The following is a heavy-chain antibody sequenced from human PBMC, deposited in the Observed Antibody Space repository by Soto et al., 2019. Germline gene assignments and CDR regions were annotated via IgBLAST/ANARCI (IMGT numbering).Heavy chain of an antibody. Sequence: SQTLSLTCAISGDSVSSNSAAWNWIRQSPSRGLEWLGRTYYRSRWYNDYAVSVKSRIPVNPDTSKNQFSLHLNSVPPEDTAVYYCAGTTSLQWYYMDVWDKGTTVTVSS. J-gene: IGHJ6*03. CDR3: AGTTSLQWYYMDV. CDR1: GDSVSSNSAA. CDR2: TYYRSRWYN. V-gene: IGHV6-1*01. D-gene: IGHD1-7*01.